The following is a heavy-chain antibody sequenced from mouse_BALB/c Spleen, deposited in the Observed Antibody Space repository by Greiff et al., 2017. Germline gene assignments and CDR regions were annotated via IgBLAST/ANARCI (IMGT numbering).Heavy chain of an antibody. V-gene: IGHV14-3*02. CDR2: IDPANGNT. J-gene: IGHJ4*01. Sequence: DVQLQESGAELVKPGASVKLSCTASGFNIKDTYMHWVKQRPEQGLEWIGRIDPANGNTKYDPKFQGKATITADTSSNTAYLQLSSLTSEDTAVYYCAREITTRGHAMDYWGQGTSVTVSS. D-gene: IGHD2-4*01. CDR3: AREITTRGHAMDY. CDR1: GFNIKDTY.